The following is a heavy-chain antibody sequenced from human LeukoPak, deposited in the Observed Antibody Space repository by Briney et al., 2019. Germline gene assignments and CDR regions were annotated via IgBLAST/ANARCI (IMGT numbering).Heavy chain of an antibody. Sequence: ASVKVSRKASGYTFTSYGISWVRQAPGQGLEWMGWISAYNGNTNYAQKLQGRVTMTTDTSTSTAYMELRSLRSDDTAVYYCARHLADDYYDSSATSDAFDIWGQGTMVTVSS. D-gene: IGHD3-22*01. CDR3: ARHLADDYYDSSATSDAFDI. V-gene: IGHV1-18*01. CDR1: GYTFTSYG. CDR2: ISAYNGNT. J-gene: IGHJ3*02.